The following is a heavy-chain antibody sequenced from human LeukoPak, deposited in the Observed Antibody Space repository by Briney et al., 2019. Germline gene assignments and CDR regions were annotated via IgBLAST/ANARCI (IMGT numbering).Heavy chain of an antibody. J-gene: IGHJ5*02. CDR1: GDSVSNKNAA. Sequence: SQTPSLTCAVSGDSVSNKNAAWNWIRQSPSRGLEWLGRTYYRSEWRTDYAFSVKGRIAINADTSKNQFSLQLGYVTPEDTAVYYCASGWALSWGQGTLVTVSS. CDR3: ASGWALS. CDR2: TYYRSEWRT. V-gene: IGHV6-1*01. D-gene: IGHD1-26*01.